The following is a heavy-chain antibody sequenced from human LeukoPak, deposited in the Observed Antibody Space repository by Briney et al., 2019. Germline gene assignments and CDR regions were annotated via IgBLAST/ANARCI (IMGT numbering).Heavy chain of an antibody. CDR3: ARDWGGGGLDPYYFDY. V-gene: IGHV6-1*01. D-gene: IGHD2-21*01. CDR1: GDSVSSNSAA. Sequence: SQTLSLTCAISGDSVSSNSAAWNWIRQSPSRGLEWLGRTYYRSKWYNDYAVSVKSRITINPGTSKNQFSLQLNSVTPEDTAVYYCARDWGGGGLDPYYFDYWGQGTLVTVSS. CDR2: TYYRSKWYN. J-gene: IGHJ4*02.